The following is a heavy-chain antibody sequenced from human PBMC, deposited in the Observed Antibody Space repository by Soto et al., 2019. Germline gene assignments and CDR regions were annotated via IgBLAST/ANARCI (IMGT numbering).Heavy chain of an antibody. V-gene: IGHV3-30-3*01. D-gene: IGHD4-17*01. CDR1: GFTFSSYA. CDR3: AKGPGDYDHHDAFDI. J-gene: IGHJ3*02. Sequence: GGSLRLSCAASGFTFSSYAMHWVRQAPGKGLEWVAVISYDGSNKYYADSVKGRFTISRDNSKNTLYLQVNSLRAEDTAVYYCAKGPGDYDHHDAFDIWGQGTMVTVSS. CDR2: ISYDGSNK.